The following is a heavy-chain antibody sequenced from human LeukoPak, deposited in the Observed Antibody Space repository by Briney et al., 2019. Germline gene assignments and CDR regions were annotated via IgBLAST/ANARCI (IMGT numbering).Heavy chain of an antibody. CDR3: ARGRVNWFDP. J-gene: IGHJ5*02. Sequence: SETLSLTCTVSGGSISSGAYYWSWIRQHPGKGLEWIGYIYYSGSTYYSPSLKSRVTISVDTSKNQFSLKPSSVTAADTAVYYCARGRVNWFDPWGQGTLVTVSS. CDR1: GGSISSGAYY. D-gene: IGHD3-3*01. V-gene: IGHV4-31*03. CDR2: IYYSGST.